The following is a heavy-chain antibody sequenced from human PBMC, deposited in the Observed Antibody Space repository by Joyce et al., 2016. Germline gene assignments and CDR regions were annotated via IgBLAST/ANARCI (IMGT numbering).Heavy chain of an antibody. V-gene: IGHV5-51*01. D-gene: IGHD6-13*01. CDR2: IYPGDSAT. J-gene: IGHJ4*02. CDR3: ARRHIAAAGWTGYFDY. CDR1: GYSFTSYW. Sequence: EVQLMQSGAEVKKPGESLKISCKGSGYSFTSYWIGWVRQMPGKGLEWMGIIYPGDSATRDSPSFQGQVTISADTSINTAYLQWSGLKASDTAMYYCARRHIAAAGWTGYFDYWGQGTLVTVSS.